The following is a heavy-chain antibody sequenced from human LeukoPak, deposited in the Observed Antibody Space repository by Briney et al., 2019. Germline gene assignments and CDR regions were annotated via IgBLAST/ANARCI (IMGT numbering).Heavy chain of an antibody. V-gene: IGHV3-30*18. D-gene: IGHD3-22*01. CDR3: AKDLDSLLFYFDRSGYLSIDY. CDR1: GFSFSSYG. Sequence: GGSLRLSCAASGFSFSSYGAQWVRQAPGKGLEWVAIISYDGSNKYYADSVKGRFTISRDNSKNTLYLQMNSLRAEDTALYFCAKDLDSLLFYFDRSGYLSIDYWGQGILVTVSS. CDR2: ISYDGSNK. J-gene: IGHJ4*02.